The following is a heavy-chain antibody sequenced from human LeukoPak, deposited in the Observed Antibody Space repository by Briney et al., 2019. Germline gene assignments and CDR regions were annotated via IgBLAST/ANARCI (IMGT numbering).Heavy chain of an antibody. CDR3: ASGSPSDY. J-gene: IGHJ4*02. Sequence: PGRSLRLSCAASGFTFSSYAMHWVRQAPGKGLEWVAVISYDGSNKYYADSVKGRFTISRDNAKNSLYLQMNSLRAEDTAVYYCASGSPSDYWGQGTLVTVSS. D-gene: IGHD3-10*01. CDR1: GFTFSSYA. CDR2: ISYDGSNK. V-gene: IGHV3-30-3*01.